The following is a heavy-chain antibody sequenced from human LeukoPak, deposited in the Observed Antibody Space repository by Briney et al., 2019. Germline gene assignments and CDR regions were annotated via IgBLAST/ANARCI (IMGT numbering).Heavy chain of an antibody. V-gene: IGHV3-30*18. J-gene: IGHJ4*02. CDR1: GFIFSNSA. CDR3: AKDIEEWLVKGGGCFDY. CDR2: ISYDGSNK. Sequence: GGSLRLSCAASGFIFSNSAMHWVRQAPGKGLEWVAVISYDGSNKYYADSVKGRFTISRDNSKNTLYLQMDSLRAEDTAVYYCAKDIEEWLVKGGGCFDYWGQGTLVTVSS. D-gene: IGHD6-19*01.